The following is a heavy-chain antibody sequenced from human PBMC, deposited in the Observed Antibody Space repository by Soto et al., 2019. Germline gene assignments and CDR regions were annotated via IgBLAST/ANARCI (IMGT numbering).Heavy chain of an antibody. V-gene: IGHV1-24*01. CDR3: ATDGVLVRGVIIPLYYYGMDV. D-gene: IGHD3-10*01. J-gene: IGHJ6*02. CDR1: GYTLTELS. Sequence: ASVKVSCKVSGYTLTELSMHWVRQAPGKGLEWMGGFDPEDGETIYAQKFQGRVTMTEDTSTDTAYMELSSLRSEDTAVYYCATDGVLVRGVIIPLYYYGMDVWGQGTTVTVSS. CDR2: FDPEDGET.